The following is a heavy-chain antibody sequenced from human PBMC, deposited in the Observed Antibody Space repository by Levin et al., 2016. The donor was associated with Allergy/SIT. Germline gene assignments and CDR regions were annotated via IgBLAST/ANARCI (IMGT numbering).Heavy chain of an antibody. CDR1: GFTFSSYS. CDR3: ARDHHGYPVDY. V-gene: IGHV3-21*01. Sequence: GESLKISCAASGFTFSSYSMNWVRQAPGKGLEWVSSISSSSSYIYYADSVKGRFTISRDNAKNSLYLQMDSLRAEDTAVYYCARDHHGYPVDYWGQGTLVTVSS. J-gene: IGHJ4*02. D-gene: IGHD3-22*01. CDR2: ISSSSSYI.